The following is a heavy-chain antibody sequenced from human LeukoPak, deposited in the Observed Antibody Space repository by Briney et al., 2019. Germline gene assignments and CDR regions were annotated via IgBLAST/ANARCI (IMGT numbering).Heavy chain of an antibody. CDR3: ARSIAVAGSAELDY. CDR2: IGTAGDT. D-gene: IGHD6-19*01. J-gene: IGHJ4*02. Sequence: GGSLRLSCAASGFTFSSYDMHWVRQATGKGLEWVSAIGTAGDTYYPGSVKGRFTISRENAKSSLYLQMNSLRAGDTAVYYCARSIAVAGSAELDYWGQGTLVTVSS. V-gene: IGHV3-13*01. CDR1: GFTFSSYD.